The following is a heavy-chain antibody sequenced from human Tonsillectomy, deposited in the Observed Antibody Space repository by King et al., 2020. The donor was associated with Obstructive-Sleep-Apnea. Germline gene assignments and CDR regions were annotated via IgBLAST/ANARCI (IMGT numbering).Heavy chain of an antibody. CDR3: ARFGVTVYYYYGMDV. J-gene: IGHJ6*02. Sequence: VQLVESGGGLVQPGGSLRLSCAASGFTVSSNYMSLVRQAAGKGLEGVSIFYSGGITYYADSVKGRFTISRDNSKNTLYLQMNSLRAEDTAVYYCARFGVTVYYYYGMDVWGQGTTVTVSS. CDR2: FYSGGIT. V-gene: IGHV3-66*01. CDR1: GFTVSSNY. D-gene: IGHD1-14*01.